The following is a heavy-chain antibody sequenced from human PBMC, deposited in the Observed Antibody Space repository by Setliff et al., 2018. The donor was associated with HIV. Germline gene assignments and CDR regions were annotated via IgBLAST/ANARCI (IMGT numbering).Heavy chain of an antibody. V-gene: IGHV1-69*10. CDR3: GASQDSYSYLGYYYSGVNV. J-gene: IGHJ6*02. Sequence: RASVKVSCKTSGGTFRTSVISWVRQAPGQGLEWVGGILPFLGMGDFAQKFQGRVTITADESTSIAYMGLSSLRSDDTAVYYCGASQDSYSYLGYYYSGVNVWGQGTTVTVSS. D-gene: IGHD3-16*01. CDR1: GGTFRTSV. CDR2: ILPFLGMG.